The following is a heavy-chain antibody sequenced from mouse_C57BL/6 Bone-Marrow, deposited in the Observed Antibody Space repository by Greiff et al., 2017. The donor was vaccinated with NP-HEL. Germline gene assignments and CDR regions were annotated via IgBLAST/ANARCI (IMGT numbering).Heavy chain of an antibody. V-gene: IGHV1-55*01. CDR2: IYPGSGST. CDR1: GYTFTSYW. Sequence: QVQLKQPGAELVKPGASVKMSCKASGYTFTSYWITWVKQRPGQGLEWIGDIYPGSGSTNYNEKFKSKATLTVDTSSSTAYMQLSSLTSEDSAVYYCARRGVSYDYDGGFAYWGQGTLVTVSA. D-gene: IGHD2-4*01. J-gene: IGHJ3*01. CDR3: ARRGVSYDYDGGFAY.